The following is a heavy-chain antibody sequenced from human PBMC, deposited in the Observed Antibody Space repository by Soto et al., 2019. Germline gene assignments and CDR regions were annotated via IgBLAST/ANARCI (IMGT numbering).Heavy chain of an antibody. V-gene: IGHV1-58*02. CDR3: AAEGIAAAAGYGMDV. CDR2: IVVGSGNT. Sequence: QMQLVQSGPEVKKPGTSVKVSCKASGFTFTSSAMQWVRQARGQRLEWIGWIVVGSGNTNYAKKSQERVTITREMTXXTAYMELSSLRSEDTAVYYCAAEGIAAAAGYGMDVWGQGTTVTVSS. D-gene: IGHD6-13*01. CDR1: GFTFTSSA. J-gene: IGHJ6*02.